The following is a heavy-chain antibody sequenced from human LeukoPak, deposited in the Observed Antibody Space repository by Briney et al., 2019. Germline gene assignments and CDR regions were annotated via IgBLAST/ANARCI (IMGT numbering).Heavy chain of an antibody. J-gene: IGHJ5*02. V-gene: IGHV3-33*01. CDR2: IWYDGSNK. D-gene: IGHD6-13*01. CDR3: ARDLAGYTWYSSCWVGGWFDP. Sequence: GALRLSCAASGFTFSSYGMHWVRPAPGKGLEWVAVIWYDGSNKYYADSVKGRFTISRDNSKNTLYLQMNSLRAEDTAVYYCARDLAGYTWYSSCWVGGWFDPWGQGTLVTVSS. CDR1: GFTFSSYG.